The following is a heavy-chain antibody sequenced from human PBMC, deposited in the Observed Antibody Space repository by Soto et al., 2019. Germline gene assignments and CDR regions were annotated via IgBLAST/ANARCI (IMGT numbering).Heavy chain of an antibody. J-gene: IGHJ4*02. Sequence: ASVKVYWKSAGYTFTGYAVHWVRQAPGQRLEWMGWINAGNGNTKYSQKFQGRVTITRDTSASTAYMELSSLRSEDTAVYYCARVLRGYSGFEDYFDYWGQGALVTVSS. CDR2: INAGNGNT. V-gene: IGHV1-3*01. CDR3: ARVLRGYSGFEDYFDY. D-gene: IGHD5-12*01. CDR1: GYTFTGYA.